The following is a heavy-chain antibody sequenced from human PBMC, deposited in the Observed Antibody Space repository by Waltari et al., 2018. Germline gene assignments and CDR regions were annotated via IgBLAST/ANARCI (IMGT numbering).Heavy chain of an antibody. CDR2: ISSSSSTI. CDR3: AREGAIGFAY. Sequence: EVQLLESGGGLVKPGGSLRLSCAASGFTFSSYSMNWVRQAPGKGLEWVSYISSSSSTIYYAASVKGRFTISRDNAKNSLYLQMNSLRAEDTAVYYCAREGAIGFAYWGQGTLVTVSS. D-gene: IGHD2-21*01. CDR1: GFTFSSYS. V-gene: IGHV3-48*01. J-gene: IGHJ4*02.